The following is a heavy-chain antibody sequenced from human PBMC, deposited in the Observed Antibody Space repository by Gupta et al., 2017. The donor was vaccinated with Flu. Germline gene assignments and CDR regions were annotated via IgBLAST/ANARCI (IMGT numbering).Heavy chain of an antibody. V-gene: IGHV3-49*03. Sequence: EVQLVESGGGLVQPGRSLRLSCTASGFTFGDYAMSWFRQAPGKGLEWVGVIRSKAYGGTTEYAASVKGRVTISRDDSKSIAYLQMNSLKTEDTAVYYCTSVVVAATALVNGAFDIWGQGTMVTVSS. CDR3: TSVVVAATALVNGAFDI. CDR2: IRSKAYGGTT. CDR1: GFTFGDYA. D-gene: IGHD2-15*01. J-gene: IGHJ3*02.